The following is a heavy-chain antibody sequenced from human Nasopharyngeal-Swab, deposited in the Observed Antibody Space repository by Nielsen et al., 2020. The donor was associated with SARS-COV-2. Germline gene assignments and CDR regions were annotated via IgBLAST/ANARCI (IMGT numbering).Heavy chain of an antibody. CDR2: ISHNSGT. CDR3: AKEGATGWFDP. V-gene: IGHV4-59*01. CDR1: GFTFSDYA. J-gene: IGHJ5*02. Sequence: ESLKISCAASGFTFSDYAMSWIRQPPGKGLEWIGYISHNSGTNYNPSLKSRVTMFMDTSKNQFSLKLRSVTAADTAVYYCAKEGATGWFDPWGQGTLVTVSS.